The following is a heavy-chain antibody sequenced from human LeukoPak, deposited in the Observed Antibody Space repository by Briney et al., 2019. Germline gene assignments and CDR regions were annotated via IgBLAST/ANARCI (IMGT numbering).Heavy chain of an antibody. V-gene: IGHV3-48*03. Sequence: GGSLRLSCAASGFTFSSYEMNRVRQAPGKGLEWVSYISSSGSTIYYADSVKGRFTISRDNAKNSLYLQMNSLRAEDTAVYYCARGSRITMIVVVIYWGQGTLVTVSS. CDR3: ARGSRITMIVVVIY. J-gene: IGHJ4*02. D-gene: IGHD3-22*01. CDR1: GFTFSSYE. CDR2: ISSSGSTI.